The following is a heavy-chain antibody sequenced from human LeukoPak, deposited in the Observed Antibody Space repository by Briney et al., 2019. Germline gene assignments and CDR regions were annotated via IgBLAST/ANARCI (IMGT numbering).Heavy chain of an antibody. J-gene: IGHJ1*01. Sequence: PGGSLRLSCAASGFTFSDHYMDWVRQAPGKGLEWVGRTRNKANSYTTEYAASVKGRFTISRDDSKNSLYLQMNSLRAEDTAVYYCAREPWEQWLVKGPTSHKEYFQHWGQGTLVTVSS. CDR1: GFTFSDHY. CDR3: AREPWEQWLVKGPTSHKEYFQH. D-gene: IGHD6-19*01. CDR2: TRNKANSYTT. V-gene: IGHV3-72*01.